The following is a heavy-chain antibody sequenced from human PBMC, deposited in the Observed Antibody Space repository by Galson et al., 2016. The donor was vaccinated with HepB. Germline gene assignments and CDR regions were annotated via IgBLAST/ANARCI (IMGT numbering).Heavy chain of an antibody. V-gene: IGHV3-30*03. CDR2: ISYDGSNK. Sequence: SLRLSCAASGFTFSSYGMHWVRQAPGKGLEWVAVISYDGSNKYNADSVKGRFTISRDNSKKTLYLQMSSLRDEDTAVYYCARVMTTVTWPYYFDYWGQGTLVTVSS. CDR1: GFTFSSYG. CDR3: ARVMTTVTWPYYFDY. J-gene: IGHJ4*02. D-gene: IGHD4-11*01.